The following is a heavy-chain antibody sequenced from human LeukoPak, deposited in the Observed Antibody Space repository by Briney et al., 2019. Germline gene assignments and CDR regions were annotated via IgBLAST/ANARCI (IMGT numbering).Heavy chain of an antibody. D-gene: IGHD2-8*01. Sequence: GASVKVSCKASGYTFTGYYMHWMRQAPGQGLEWMGWINPNSGGTNYAQKFQGRVTMTRDTSISTAYMELSRLRSDDTAVYYCARGGVALSYYGMDVWGQGTTVTVSS. CDR2: INPNSGGT. CDR1: GYTFTGYY. J-gene: IGHJ6*02. V-gene: IGHV1-2*02. CDR3: ARGGVALSYYGMDV.